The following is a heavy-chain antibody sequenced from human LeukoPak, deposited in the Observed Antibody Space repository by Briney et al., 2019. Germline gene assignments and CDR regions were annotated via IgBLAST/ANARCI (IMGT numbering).Heavy chain of an antibody. Sequence: SETLSLTCTVSGGSVTTYYWSWIRQPPGKEPEWIGFFHYTGSTDYNPSLKSRVTISVDTSQDQFSLKLSSVTAADTAVYYCARGREEFYYDSSGYYYFDNWGQGNLVTVSS. V-gene: IGHV4-59*02. CDR2: FHYTGST. CDR3: ARGREEFYYDSSGYYYFDN. J-gene: IGHJ4*02. D-gene: IGHD3-22*01. CDR1: GGSVTTYY.